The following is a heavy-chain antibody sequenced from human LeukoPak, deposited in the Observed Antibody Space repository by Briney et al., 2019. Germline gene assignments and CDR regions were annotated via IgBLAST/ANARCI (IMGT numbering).Heavy chain of an antibody. J-gene: IGHJ6*03. CDR3: ARDHLRHYYDSPTWGYYYYYMDV. Sequence: SETLSLTCTVSGGSISSSNYYWGWIRQPPGKGLEWIGSIYYSGSTYYNPSLKSRVTISVDTSKNQFSLKLSSVTAADTAVYYCARDHLRHYYDSPTWGYYYYYMDVWGKGTTVTVSS. D-gene: IGHD3-22*01. CDR1: GGSISSSNYY. V-gene: IGHV4-39*07. CDR2: IYYSGST.